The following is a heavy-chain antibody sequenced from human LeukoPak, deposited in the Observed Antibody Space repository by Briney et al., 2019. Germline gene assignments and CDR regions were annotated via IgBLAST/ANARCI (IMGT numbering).Heavy chain of an antibody. V-gene: IGHV1-18*01. J-gene: IGHJ6*02. Sequence: ASVKVSCKASGYTFTSYGISWVRQAPGQGLEWMGRISAYNGNTNYAQKLQGRVTMTTDTSTSTAYMELRSLRSDDTAVYYCARDTLTGTFFDYYYYGMDVWGQGTTVTVSS. CDR3: ARDTLTGTFFDYYYYGMDV. CDR1: GYTFTSYG. CDR2: ISAYNGNT. D-gene: IGHD1-20*01.